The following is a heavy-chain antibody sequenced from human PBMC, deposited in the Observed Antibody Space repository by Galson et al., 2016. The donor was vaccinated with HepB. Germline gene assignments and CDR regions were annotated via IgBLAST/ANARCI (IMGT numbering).Heavy chain of an antibody. J-gene: IGHJ3*01. D-gene: IGHD3-3*01. V-gene: IGHV3-30*18. CDR1: QFTFRDYA. CDR2: ISYNGRSD. CDR3: AKTKRPLEWYGAYDV. Sequence: SLRLSCAGSQFTFRDYAIHWVRQAPGKGLEWVAIISYNGRSDYYSDSVKGRFTISRDNSKNTVYLQMNSLSPEDTAVYFCAKTKRPLEWYGAYDVWGQGTMVTVSS.